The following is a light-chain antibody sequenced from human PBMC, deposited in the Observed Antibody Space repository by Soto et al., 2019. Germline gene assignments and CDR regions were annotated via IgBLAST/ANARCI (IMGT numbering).Light chain of an antibody. V-gene: IGLV2-23*01. Sequence: QSALTQTASVSGSPGQSITISCTGTSSDVGSFNLVSWYQQHPGKAPELMIYEGSKRPSGLSNRFSGSKSGNTASLTISGLQAEDEAVYYCCSYAGDNTYVFGPGTKLTVL. CDR2: EGS. J-gene: IGLJ1*01. CDR1: SSDVGSFNL. CDR3: CSYAGDNTYV.